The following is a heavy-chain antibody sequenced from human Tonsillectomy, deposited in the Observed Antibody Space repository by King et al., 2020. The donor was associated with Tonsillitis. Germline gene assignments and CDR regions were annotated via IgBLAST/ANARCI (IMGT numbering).Heavy chain of an antibody. Sequence: VQLVESGGGLVKPGGSLRLSCAASGFTFSSYSMNWVRQAPGKGLECVSSISSSSSYIYYTDSVKGRFTISRDNAKNSLYLQMNSLRAEDTAVYYCARRPTSVTTQEQGSGEPLRDYWGQGTLVTVSS. CDR2: ISSSSSYI. J-gene: IGHJ4*02. V-gene: IGHV3-21*01. CDR3: ARRPTSVTTQEQGSGEPLRDY. D-gene: IGHD6-19*01. CDR1: GFTFSSYS.